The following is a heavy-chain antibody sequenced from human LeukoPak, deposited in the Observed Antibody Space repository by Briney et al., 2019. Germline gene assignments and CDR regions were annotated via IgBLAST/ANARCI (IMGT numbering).Heavy chain of an antibody. V-gene: IGHV3-21*01. J-gene: IGHJ6*03. CDR3: ARDPYSGNYGNYYYYYMDV. CDR2: ITSSGTYI. D-gene: IGHD1-26*01. CDR1: GFTFSDYN. Sequence: GGSLRLSCAASGFTFSDYNMRWIRQAPGKGLEWVSSITSSGTYIFYADSVKGRFTISRDNAKNSLYLQMNSLGPEDTAVYYCARDPYSGNYGNYYYYYMDVWGKGTTVTISS.